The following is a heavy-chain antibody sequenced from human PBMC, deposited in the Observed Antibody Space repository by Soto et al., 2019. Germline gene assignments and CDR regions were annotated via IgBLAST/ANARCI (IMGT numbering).Heavy chain of an antibody. CDR2: ISGSGGST. CDR1: GFTFSSYA. CDR3: AKIFGDLYDFWSGYSYYYYYYMDV. J-gene: IGHJ6*03. V-gene: IGHV3-23*01. D-gene: IGHD3-3*01. Sequence: GGSLRLSCAASGFTFSSYAMSWVRQAPGKGLEWVSAISGSGGSTYYADSVKGRFTISRDNSKNTLYLQMNSLRAEDTAVYYCAKIFGDLYDFWSGYSYYYYYYMDVWGKGTTVTVSS.